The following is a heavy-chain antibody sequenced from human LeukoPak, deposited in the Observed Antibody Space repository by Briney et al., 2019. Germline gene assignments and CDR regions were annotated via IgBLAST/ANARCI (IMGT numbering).Heavy chain of an antibody. CDR3: ARYSSDWRGYNWFDP. Sequence: GGSLRLSCAASGFTFSSYSMNWVRQAPGKGLEWVSSISSSSSYIYYADSVKGRFTISRDNAKNSLYLQMNSLRAEDTAVYYCARYSSDWRGYNWFDPWGQGTLVTVSS. CDR1: GFTFSSYS. V-gene: IGHV3-21*04. J-gene: IGHJ5*02. D-gene: IGHD6-19*01. CDR2: ISSSSSYI.